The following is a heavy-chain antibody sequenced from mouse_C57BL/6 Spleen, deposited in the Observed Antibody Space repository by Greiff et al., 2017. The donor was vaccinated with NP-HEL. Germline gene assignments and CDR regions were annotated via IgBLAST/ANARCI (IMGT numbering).Heavy chain of an antibody. CDR2: IWSGGST. CDR3: ARNSQGYFDY. CDR1: GFSLTSYG. J-gene: IGHJ2*01. Sequence: QVQLMESGPGLVQPSQSLSITCTVSGFSLTSYGVHWVRQSPGKGLEWLGVIWSGGSTDYTAAFISRLSISKDNSKSQVFFKMNSLQADDTAIYYCARNSQGYFDYWGQGTTLTVSS. D-gene: IGHD3-1*01. V-gene: IGHV2-2*01.